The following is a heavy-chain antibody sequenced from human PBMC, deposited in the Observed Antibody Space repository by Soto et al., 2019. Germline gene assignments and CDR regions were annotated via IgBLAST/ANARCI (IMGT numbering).Heavy chain of an antibody. CDR3: ASGYSYGYGEYYFDY. CDR2: IYYSGST. V-gene: IGHV4-30-4*01. Sequence: SETLSLTCTVSGGSISSGDYYWSWIRQPPGKGLEWIGYIYYSGSTYYNLSLKSRVTISVDTSKNQFSLKLSSVTAADTAVYYCASGYSYGYGEYYFDYWGQGTLVTVSS. CDR1: GGSISSGDYY. D-gene: IGHD5-18*01. J-gene: IGHJ4*02.